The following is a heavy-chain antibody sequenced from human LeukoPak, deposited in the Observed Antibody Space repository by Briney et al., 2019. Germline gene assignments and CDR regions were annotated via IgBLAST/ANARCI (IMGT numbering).Heavy chain of an antibody. D-gene: IGHD2-2*01. Sequence: ASVKVSCKASGYTFTTYHMHWVRQAPGQGLEWMGIIDPSGGSATYAQKFQGRVTMTRDTSTRTFYMELNSLRSEDTAIYYCARRVYCSSASCYHYYYYMDVWGKGTTVTVSS. CDR3: ARRVYCSSASCYHYYYYMDV. CDR2: IDPSGGSA. V-gene: IGHV1-46*03. J-gene: IGHJ6*03. CDR1: GYTFTTYH.